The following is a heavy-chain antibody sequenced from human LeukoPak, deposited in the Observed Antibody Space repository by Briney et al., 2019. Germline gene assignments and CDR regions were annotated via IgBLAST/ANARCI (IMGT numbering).Heavy chain of an antibody. D-gene: IGHD3-3*01. Sequence: ASVKVSFKASGYTFSTYDINWVRQATGQRLEWMGWMNPNSGNTGYAQKFQGRVTFTRNTSISTAYMELSSLKSEDTAVYYCARRALERRAGSWFDPWGQGTLVTVSS. J-gene: IGHJ5*02. V-gene: IGHV1-8*03. CDR3: ARRALERRAGSWFDP. CDR1: GYTFSTYD. CDR2: MNPNSGNT.